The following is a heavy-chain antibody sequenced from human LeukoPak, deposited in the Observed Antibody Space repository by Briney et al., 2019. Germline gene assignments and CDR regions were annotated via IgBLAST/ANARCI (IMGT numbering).Heavy chain of an antibody. D-gene: IGHD3-10*01. J-gene: IGHJ6*03. Sequence: GGSLRLSCEGSEFSFSSYWMSWVRQAPGKGLEWVSAISGSGGSTYYADSVKGRFTISRDNSKNTLYLQMNSLRAEDTAVYYCARPPPYYYYYYYYMDVWGKGTTVTISS. CDR1: EFSFSSYW. CDR2: ISGSGGST. CDR3: ARPPPYYYYYYYYMDV. V-gene: IGHV3-23*01.